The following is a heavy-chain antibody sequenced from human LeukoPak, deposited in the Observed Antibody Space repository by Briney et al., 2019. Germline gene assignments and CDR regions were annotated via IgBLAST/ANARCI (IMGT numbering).Heavy chain of an antibody. CDR2: ISSSSSI. Sequence: GGSLRLSCAASGFTFSSYSMNWVRQAPGKGLEWVSSISSSSSIYYADSVKGRFTISRDNAKNSLYLQMNSLRAEDTAVYYCASLGVVPSTGFNWFDPWGQGTLVTVSS. CDR3: ASLGVVPSTGFNWFDP. V-gene: IGHV3-21*01. CDR1: GFTFSSYS. D-gene: IGHD1-1*01. J-gene: IGHJ5*02.